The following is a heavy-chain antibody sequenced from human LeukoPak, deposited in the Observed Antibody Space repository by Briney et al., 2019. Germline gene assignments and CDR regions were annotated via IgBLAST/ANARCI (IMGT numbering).Heavy chain of an antibody. CDR3: ARASMVRGVINPGDY. V-gene: IGHV5-51*01. J-gene: IGHJ4*02. Sequence: GESLKISCKGSGYSFTSYWIDWVRQMPGKGLEWIVIIYPGDSDTRYSPSFQGQVTISADKSISTAYLQWSSLKASDTAMYYCARASMVRGVINPGDYWGQGTLVTVSS. CDR2: IYPGDSDT. CDR1: GYSFTSYW. D-gene: IGHD3-10*01.